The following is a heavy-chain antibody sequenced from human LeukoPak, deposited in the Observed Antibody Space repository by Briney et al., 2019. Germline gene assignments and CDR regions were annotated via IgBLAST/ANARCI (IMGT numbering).Heavy chain of an antibody. CDR3: AREACSGGSCYSTYGMDV. D-gene: IGHD2-15*01. J-gene: IGHJ6*02. CDR1: GFTFSSYS. Sequence: GGSLRLSCAASGFTFSSYSMNWVRQAPGKGLEWVSSISSSSSYIYYADSVKGRFTISRDNAKNSLYLQMNSLRAEDTAVYYCAREACSGGSCYSTYGMDVWGQGTTVTVSS. CDR2: ISSSSSYI. V-gene: IGHV3-21*01.